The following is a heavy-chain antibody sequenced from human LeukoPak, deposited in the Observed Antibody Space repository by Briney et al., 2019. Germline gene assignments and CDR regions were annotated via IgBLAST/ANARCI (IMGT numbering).Heavy chain of an antibody. CDR1: GYSISSGYY. J-gene: IGHJ4*02. V-gene: IGHV4-38-2*02. CDR2: INHSGST. D-gene: IGHD5-24*01. CDR3: ARRGRWLQPPFDY. Sequence: PSETLSLTCTVSGYSISSGYYWGWIRQPPGKGLEWIGEINHSGSTNYNPSLKSRVTISVDTSKNQFSLKLSSVTAADTAVYYCARRGRWLQPPFDYWGQGTLVTVSS.